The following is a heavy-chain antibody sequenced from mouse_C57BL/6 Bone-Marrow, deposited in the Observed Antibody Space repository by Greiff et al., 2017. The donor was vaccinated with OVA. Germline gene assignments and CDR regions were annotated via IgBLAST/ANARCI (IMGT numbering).Heavy chain of an antibody. D-gene: IGHD1-1*01. CDR1: GYTFTEYT. CDR3: AVGGFYYYGSSPFAY. Sequence: QVHVKQSGAELVKPGASVKLSCKASGYTFTEYTIHWVKQRSGQGLEWIGWFYPGSGSIKYNEKFKDKATLTADKSSSTVYMELSSLTSEDSAVYYCAVGGFYYYGSSPFAYWGQGTLVTVSA. CDR2: FYPGSGSI. J-gene: IGHJ3*01. V-gene: IGHV1-62-2*01.